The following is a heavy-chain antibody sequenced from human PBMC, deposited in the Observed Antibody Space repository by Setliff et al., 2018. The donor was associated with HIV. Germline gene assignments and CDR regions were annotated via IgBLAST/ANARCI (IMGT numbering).Heavy chain of an antibody. CDR3: TRASSAWSGSYYYAMDL. Sequence: SETLSLTCAVSGGSFIGSTNYWGWVRQTPEKGLEWIGTIYYSGSSWHNPSLRSRVTMSVDISKKQCSLTLSSVTVADTAVYYCTRASSAWSGSYYYAMDLWGQGTTVNVSS. CDR2: IYYSGSS. D-gene: IGHD2-15*01. J-gene: IGHJ6*02. V-gene: IGHV4-39*01. CDR1: GGSFIGSTNY.